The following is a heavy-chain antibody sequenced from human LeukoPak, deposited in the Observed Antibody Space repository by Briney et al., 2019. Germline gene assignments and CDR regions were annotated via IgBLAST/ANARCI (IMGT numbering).Heavy chain of an antibody. Sequence: GSLRLSCAASGFTFSSYAMSWVRQAPGKGLKWVSAISGSGGSTYYADSVKGRFTISRDNSKNTLYLQMNSLRAEDTAVYYCAIISGWYFDPTDYWGQGTLVTVSS. J-gene: IGHJ4*02. V-gene: IGHV3-23*01. CDR2: ISGSGGST. D-gene: IGHD6-19*01. CDR1: GFTFSSYA. CDR3: AIISGWYFDPTDY.